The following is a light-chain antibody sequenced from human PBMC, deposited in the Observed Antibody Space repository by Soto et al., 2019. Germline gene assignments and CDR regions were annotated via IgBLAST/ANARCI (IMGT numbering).Light chain of an antibody. CDR1: QSVHSN. Sequence: EIVMTQSPATLSLSPGETATLSCRASQSVHSNLAWFQQHPGQAPRLLIYGASSRATGIPVRFSGSGSGTEFTLTISSLQPEDFAVYYCQQYHSSPYTFGQGTKLEIQ. V-gene: IGKV3-15*01. CDR3: QQYHSSPYT. CDR2: GAS. J-gene: IGKJ2*01.